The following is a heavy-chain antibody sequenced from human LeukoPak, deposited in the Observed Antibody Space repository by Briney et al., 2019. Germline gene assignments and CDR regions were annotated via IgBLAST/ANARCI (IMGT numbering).Heavy chain of an antibody. D-gene: IGHD2-15*01. J-gene: IGHJ5*02. CDR3: ARGEVVVAATPFDP. CDR2: IYYSGST. Sequence: SETLSLTCTVSGGSISSYYWSWIRQPPGKGLEWIGHIYYSGSTNYNPSLKSRVTISVDTSKNQFSLKLSSVTAADTAVYYCARGEVVVAATPFDPWGQGTLVTVSS. V-gene: IGHV4-59*01. CDR1: GGSISSYY.